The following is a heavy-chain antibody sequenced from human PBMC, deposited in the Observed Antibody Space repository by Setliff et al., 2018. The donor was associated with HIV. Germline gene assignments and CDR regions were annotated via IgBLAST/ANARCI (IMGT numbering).Heavy chain of an antibody. CDR2: VSYSGST. Sequence: SETLSLTCRVSNGSISGYYWSWFRQPPGRGLEWIGYVSYSGSTIYNPSLNSRVTMSVDTSRDQFALNLGSVTAADTAVYYCARTRGRAPVYYYFDNWGQGRLVTVCS. CDR1: NGSISGYY. D-gene: IGHD2-8*01. J-gene: IGHJ4*01. V-gene: IGHV4-59*01. CDR3: ARTRGRAPVYYYFDN.